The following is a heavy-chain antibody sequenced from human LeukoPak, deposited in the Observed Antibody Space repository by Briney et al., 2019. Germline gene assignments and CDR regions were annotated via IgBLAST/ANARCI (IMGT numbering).Heavy chain of an antibody. CDR1: GDSISRYY. CDR3: ARSGYAFGADAFDI. CDR2: VYYSGST. D-gene: IGHD3-16*01. J-gene: IGHJ3*02. V-gene: IGHV4-59*08. Sequence: SETLSPTCTVSGDSISRYYWGWIRQPSGKGLEWIGYVYYSGSTQYNPSLNSRVTISVATSKKQFSLRLTSVTAADTAVYYCARSGYAFGADAFDIWGQGAMVAVPS.